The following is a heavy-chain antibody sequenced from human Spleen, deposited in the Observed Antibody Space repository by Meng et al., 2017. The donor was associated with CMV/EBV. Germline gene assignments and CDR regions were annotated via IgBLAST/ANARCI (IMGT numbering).Heavy chain of an antibody. CDR3: AISIAVANYFDY. D-gene: IGHD6-19*01. V-gene: IGHV1-18*01. Sequence: QVELVQSGAEVKKRGALVKVSGNACVYTFTSYGISWVRQAPGQGLEWMGWISAYNGNTNYAQKLQGRVTMTTDTSTSTAYMELRSLRSDDTAVYYCAISIAVANYFDYWGQGTLVTVSS. CDR1: VYTFTSYG. CDR2: ISAYNGNT. J-gene: IGHJ4*02.